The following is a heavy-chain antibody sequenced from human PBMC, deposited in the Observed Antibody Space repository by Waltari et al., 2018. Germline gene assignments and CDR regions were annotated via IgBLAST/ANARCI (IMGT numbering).Heavy chain of an antibody. J-gene: IGHJ5*02. D-gene: IGHD6-19*01. V-gene: IGHV4-59*01. CDR1: GGSISSYY. CDR3: ARCYSSGWYYWFDP. Sequence: QVQLQESGPGLVKPSETLSLTCTVSGGSISSYYLSWIRQPPGKGLEWIGYIYYSGSTNYNPSLKSRVTISVDTSKNQFSLKLSSVTAADTAVYYCARCYSSGWYYWFDPWGQGTLVTVSS. CDR2: IYYSGST.